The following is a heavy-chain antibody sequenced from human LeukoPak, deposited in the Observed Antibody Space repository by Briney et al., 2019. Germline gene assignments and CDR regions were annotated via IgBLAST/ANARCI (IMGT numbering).Heavy chain of an antibody. V-gene: IGHV4-30-4*01. J-gene: IGHJ3*02. D-gene: IGHD3-16*01. CDR3: ARDGYYDSRAFDI. CDR1: GGSISSGDYY. CDR2: IYYSGST. Sequence: PSQTLSLTCTVSGGSISSGDYYWSWIRQPPGKGLEWIGYIYYSGSTYYNPSLKSRVTISVDTSKNQFSLKLSSVTAADTAVYYCARDGYYDSRAFDIWGQGTMVTVSS.